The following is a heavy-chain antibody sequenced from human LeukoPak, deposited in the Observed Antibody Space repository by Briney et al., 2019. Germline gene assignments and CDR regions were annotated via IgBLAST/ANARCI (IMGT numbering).Heavy chain of an antibody. D-gene: IGHD3-3*01. V-gene: IGHV3-30*03. CDR3: ARGVFY. Sequence: GRSLRLSCAASGFTFSSYSMHWVRQAPGKGLEWVAVISYDGSNKYYADSVKGRFTISRDNSKNTLYLQMNSLRAEDTAVYYCARGVFYWGQGTLVTVSS. CDR2: ISYDGSNK. J-gene: IGHJ4*02. CDR1: GFTFSSYS.